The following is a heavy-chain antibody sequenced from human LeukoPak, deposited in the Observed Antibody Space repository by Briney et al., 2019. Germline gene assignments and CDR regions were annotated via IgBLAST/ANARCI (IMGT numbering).Heavy chain of an antibody. Sequence: SETLSLTCTVSGGSISSSSYYWGWIRQPPGKGLEWIGSIYYSGSTYYNPSLKSRVTISVDTSKNQFSLKLSSVTAADTAVYYCASYFSYYGSGSYYNAYYYYFDYWGQGTLVTVS. CDR3: ASYFSYYGSGSYYNAYYYYFDY. J-gene: IGHJ4*02. D-gene: IGHD3-10*01. CDR1: GGSISSSSYY. CDR2: IYYSGST. V-gene: IGHV4-39*01.